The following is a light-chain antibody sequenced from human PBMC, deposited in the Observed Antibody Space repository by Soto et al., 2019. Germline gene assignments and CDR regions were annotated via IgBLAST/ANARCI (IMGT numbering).Light chain of an antibody. J-gene: IGLJ2*01. Sequence: QPVLTQSPSISASLGASVKLTCTLSSGHSNYAIAWHQQQPEKGPRYLMKLNSDGSHSKGDGLPDRFSGSSSGAERYLTISTLQSEDEADYSCQTWGTGLHVFGGGTKLTVL. CDR3: QTWGTGLHV. V-gene: IGLV4-69*01. CDR1: SGHSNYA. CDR2: LNSDGSH.